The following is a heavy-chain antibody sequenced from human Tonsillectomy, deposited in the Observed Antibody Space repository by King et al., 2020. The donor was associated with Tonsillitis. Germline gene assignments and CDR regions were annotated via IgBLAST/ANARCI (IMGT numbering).Heavy chain of an antibody. V-gene: IGHV4-59*02. CDR2: IYNSGTT. CDR1: GASVRTYF. Sequence: QLQESGPGLVKPSETLSLTCSVSGASVRTYFWSWIRQPPGKGLQWIGYIYNSGTTRYNPSHKSRVTISVDTSKNQLSLKLTSVTAADTAVYYCASGRALVPWGQGTLVTVSS. CDR3: ASGRALVP. D-gene: IGHD2-8*02. J-gene: IGHJ5*02.